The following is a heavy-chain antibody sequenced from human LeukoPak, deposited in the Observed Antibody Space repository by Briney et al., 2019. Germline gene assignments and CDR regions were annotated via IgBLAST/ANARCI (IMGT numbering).Heavy chain of an antibody. Sequence: SGPTLVNPTQTLTLTCTFSGFSLSTSGVGVGWIRQPPGKALEWLALIYWDDDKRYSPSLKSRLTITKDASKNQVVLTMTNMDPVDTATYYCAHRATYYYDSSGYHGLDYCGQGTLVTVSS. CDR3: AHRATYYYDSSGYHGLDY. CDR1: GFSLSTSGVG. D-gene: IGHD3-22*01. J-gene: IGHJ4*02. CDR2: IYWDDDK. V-gene: IGHV2-5*02.